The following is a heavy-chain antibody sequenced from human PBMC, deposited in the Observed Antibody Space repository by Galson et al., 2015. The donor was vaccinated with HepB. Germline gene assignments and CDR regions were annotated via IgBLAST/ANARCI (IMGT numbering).Heavy chain of an antibody. CDR1: GSTFTSYG. J-gene: IGHJ4*02. CDR3: ARDLGFGYYDSSGYPMYYFDY. CDR2: ISAYNGNT. V-gene: IGHV1-18*01. Sequence: SVKVSCKASGSTFTSYGISWVRQAPGQGLEWMGWISAYNGNTNYAQKLQGRVTMTTDTSTSTAYMELRSLRSDDTAVYYCARDLGFGYYDSSGYPMYYFDYWGQGTLVTVSS. D-gene: IGHD3-22*01.